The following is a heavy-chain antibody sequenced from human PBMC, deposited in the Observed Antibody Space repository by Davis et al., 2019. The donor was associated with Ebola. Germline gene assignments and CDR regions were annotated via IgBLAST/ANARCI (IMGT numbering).Heavy chain of an antibody. V-gene: IGHV3-33*01. D-gene: IGHD6-13*01. CDR3: TRDGGLGSSWASFDY. CDR2: LWYDGTSI. Sequence: GESLKISCNTSGFNFISYGMHWVRQAPGKGLEWVAVLWYDGTSIYYADSVKGRFTIPRDSAKNTVLLQMNDLRGDDSAIYYCTRDGGLGSSWASFDYWGQGALVIVSS. CDR1: GFNFISYG. J-gene: IGHJ4*02.